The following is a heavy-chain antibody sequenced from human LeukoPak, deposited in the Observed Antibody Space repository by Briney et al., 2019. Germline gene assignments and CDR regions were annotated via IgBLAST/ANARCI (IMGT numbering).Heavy chain of an antibody. CDR2: ISGGGGTT. CDR1: GFTFSSYG. CDR3: AKGEGIARY. V-gene: IGHV3-23*01. Sequence: GGSLRLSCAASGFTFSSYGMSWVRQAPGKGLEWVSAISGGGGTTYYADSVKGRFTISRDNAKNSLYLQMNSLRAEDTALYYCAKGEGIARYWGQGTLVTVSS. D-gene: IGHD6-13*01. J-gene: IGHJ4*02.